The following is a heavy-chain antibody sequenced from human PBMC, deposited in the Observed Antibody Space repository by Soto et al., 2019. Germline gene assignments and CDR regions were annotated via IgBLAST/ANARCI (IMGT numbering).Heavy chain of an antibody. D-gene: IGHD3-10*01. CDR2: IGWEGNK. V-gene: IGHV2-70*01. J-gene: IGHJ6*02. CDR3: ARIRIGPRFFYYGLDV. Sequence: WIRQPPGKALEWLALIGWEGNKYYSTSLKTRLTVAKDTSENQVVLTMTNMDPVDTATYYCARIRIGPRFFYYGLDVWGQGTTVTVSS.